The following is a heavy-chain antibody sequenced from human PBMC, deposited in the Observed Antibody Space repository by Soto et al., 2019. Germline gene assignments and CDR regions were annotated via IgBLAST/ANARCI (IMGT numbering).Heavy chain of an antibody. Sequence: GPGVESPGASVKVSCKASGYTFSNFGINWVRQAPGQGLERMGWIAPYNGNANYAQKHQDRLTITTDTSTNTAYLELRSLRSDDTTVYFCARGRMYSGAYHDYWGQGTLVTVSS. CDR2: IAPYNGNA. CDR1: GYTFSNFG. CDR3: ARGRMYSGAYHDY. V-gene: IGHV1-18*04. J-gene: IGHJ4*02. D-gene: IGHD1-26*01.